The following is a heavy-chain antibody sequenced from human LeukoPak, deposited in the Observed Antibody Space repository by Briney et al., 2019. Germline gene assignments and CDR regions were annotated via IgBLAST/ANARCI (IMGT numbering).Heavy chain of an antibody. CDR3: ATSEKIIAAAGLSLDY. CDR1: GYTFTGYY. D-gene: IGHD6-13*01. J-gene: IGHJ4*02. Sequence: ASVKVSCTASGYTFTGYYMHWVRQAPGQGLEWMGWINPNSGGTNYAQKFQGRVTMTRDTSISTAYMELSRLRSDDTAVYYCATSEKIIAAAGLSLDYWGQGTLVTVSS. V-gene: IGHV1-2*02. CDR2: INPNSGGT.